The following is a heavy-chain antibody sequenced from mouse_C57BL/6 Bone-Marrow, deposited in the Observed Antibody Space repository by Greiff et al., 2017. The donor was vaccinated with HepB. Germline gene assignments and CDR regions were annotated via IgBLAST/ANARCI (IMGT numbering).Heavy chain of an antibody. Sequence: VQLQESGPELVKPGASVKISCKASGYAFSSSWMNWVKQRPGKGLEWIGRIYPGDGDTNYNGKFKGKATLTADKSSSTAYMQLSSLTSEDSAVCFCAGYYGVARGYAMDYWGQGTSVTVSS. CDR2: IYPGDGDT. CDR3: AGYYGVARGYAMDY. J-gene: IGHJ4*01. D-gene: IGHD1-1*01. CDR1: GYAFSSSW. V-gene: IGHV1-82*01.